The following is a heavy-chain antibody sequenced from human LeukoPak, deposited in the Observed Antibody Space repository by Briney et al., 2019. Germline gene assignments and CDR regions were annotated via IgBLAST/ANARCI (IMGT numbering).Heavy chain of an antibody. Sequence: GGSLRLSCAASGFTFDDYAMHWVRQAPGKGLVWVSRIKGDESATNYADSVKGRFTISRDNAKNTLYLQMNSLRAEDTAVYYCARGVIGGYYFDYWGQGTLVTVST. V-gene: IGHV3-74*01. J-gene: IGHJ4*02. CDR3: ARGVIGGYYFDY. CDR1: GFTFDDYA. CDR2: IKGDESAT. D-gene: IGHD3-10*01.